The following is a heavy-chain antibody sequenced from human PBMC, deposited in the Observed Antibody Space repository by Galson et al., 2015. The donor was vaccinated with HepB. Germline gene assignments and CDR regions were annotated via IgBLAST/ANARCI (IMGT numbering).Heavy chain of an antibody. D-gene: IGHD3-10*01. V-gene: IGHV3-30*18. J-gene: IGHJ4*02. Sequence: SLRLSCAASGFTFSTYGMHWVCQAPGKGLEWVAVISYDGNNKYYADSVKGRFTISRDNSKNTLYLQMNSLRVEDTAIYYCAKDGTGARGVPDYWGQGTLVTVSS. CDR3: AKDGTGARGVPDY. CDR1: GFTFSTYG. CDR2: ISYDGNNK.